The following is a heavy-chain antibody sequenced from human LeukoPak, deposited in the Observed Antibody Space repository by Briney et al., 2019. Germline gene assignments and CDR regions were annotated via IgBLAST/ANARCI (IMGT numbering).Heavy chain of an antibody. J-gene: IGHJ4*02. D-gene: IGHD3-10*01. CDR3: ARVDYYGSGVLNDY. V-gene: IGHV3-48*04. Sequence: GGSLRLSCAASGFFFSISSMNWVRQAPGKGLEWVSYISSSTDTIYYADSVRGRFTISRDNDKNSLYLQMNSLRAEDTAVYYCARVDYYGSGVLNDYWGQGTLVTVSS. CDR1: GFFFSISS. CDR2: ISSSTDTI.